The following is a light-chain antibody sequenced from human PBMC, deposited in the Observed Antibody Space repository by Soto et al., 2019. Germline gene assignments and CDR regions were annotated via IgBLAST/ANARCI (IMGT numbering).Light chain of an antibody. Sequence: EIVLTQSPATLSVSPAERATLSWRASQSVSNTVAWYQQKPGQAPRLLIYDASTRATGIPARFRGSGAGTEFTLTISSLTSEDFEVYWCQQHHNWPQTFGQGTKVDIK. CDR2: DAS. CDR3: QQHHNWPQT. V-gene: IGKV3-15*01. J-gene: IGKJ1*01. CDR1: QSVSNT.